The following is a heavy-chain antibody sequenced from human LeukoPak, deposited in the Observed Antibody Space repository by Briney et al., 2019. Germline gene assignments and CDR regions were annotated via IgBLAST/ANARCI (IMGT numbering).Heavy chain of an antibody. J-gene: IGHJ4*02. D-gene: IGHD3-22*01. V-gene: IGHV1-2*02. CDR2: VNPTSGGT. CDR1: GYTFTSYY. CDR3: ARVYYYYDSSGILTLYFDY. Sequence: ASVKVSCKPSGYTFTSYYMHWVRQAPGYGLECMGWVNPTSGGTNYAQKFQGRVTMTRDTSISTAYMELSRLRSDDTAVYYCARVYYYYDSSGILTLYFDYWGQGTLVTVSS.